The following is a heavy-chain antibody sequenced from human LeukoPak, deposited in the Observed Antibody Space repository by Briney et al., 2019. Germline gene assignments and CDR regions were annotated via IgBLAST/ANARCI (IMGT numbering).Heavy chain of an antibody. J-gene: IGHJ6*04. CDR2: IYTSGST. Sequence: PSQTLSLTCTVSGGSISSGSYYWSWIRQPAGKGLEWIGRIYTSGSTNYNPSLKSRVTMSVDTSKNQFSLKLSSVTAADTAVYYCARASLDYYDSSGKLDVWGKGTTVTVSS. D-gene: IGHD3-22*01. CDR3: ARASLDYYDSSGKLDV. V-gene: IGHV4-61*02. CDR1: GGSISSGSYY.